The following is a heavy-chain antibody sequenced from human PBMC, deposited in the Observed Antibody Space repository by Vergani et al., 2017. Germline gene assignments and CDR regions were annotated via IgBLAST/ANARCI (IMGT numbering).Heavy chain of an antibody. J-gene: IGHJ4*02. CDR2: IIAIFGTA. V-gene: IGHV1-69*01. CDR1: GGTFSSYA. D-gene: IGHD6-19*01. Sequence: QVQLLQSGAEVKKPGSSVKVSCKASGGTFSSYAISWVRQAPGQGLEWMGGIIAIFGTANYAQKFQGRVTITADESTSTAYMELSSLRSEDTAVYYCAGDQGRSGRYHSFDYWDQGILVTVSS. CDR3: AGDQGRSGRYHSFDY.